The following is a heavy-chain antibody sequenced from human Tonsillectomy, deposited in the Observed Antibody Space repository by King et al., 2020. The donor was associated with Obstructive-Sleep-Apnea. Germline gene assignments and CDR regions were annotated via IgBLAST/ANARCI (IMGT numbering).Heavy chain of an antibody. J-gene: IGHJ4*02. V-gene: IGHV3-30-3*01. D-gene: IGHD6-19*01. CDR2: ISYDGSNK. Sequence: VQLVESGGGVVQPGRSLRLSCAASGFTFSGYAMHWVRQAPGKGLEGVSGISYDGSNKFYADFVKGRFSISRDNSKHTLYLQMKSLRAEDTAVYYCSGESAQWLAPAFDYWGQGTLVTVSS. CDR1: GFTFSGYA. CDR3: SGESAQWLAPAFDY.